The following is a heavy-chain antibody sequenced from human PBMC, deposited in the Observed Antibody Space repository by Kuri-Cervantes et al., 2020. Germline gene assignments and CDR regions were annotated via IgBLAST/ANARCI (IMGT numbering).Heavy chain of an antibody. CDR3: TTPMTTVTTFYSY. D-gene: IGHD4-11*01. Sequence: GGSLRLSCRGSGFSFGEYVMSWVRQAPGKGLEWIGFIRKKIDGATTEYAASVRGRFSISRDDSKSIAYLQMNSLKTEDTAVYYCTTPMTTVTTFYSYWGQGTLVTVSS. CDR2: IRKKIDGATT. CDR1: GFSFGEYV. V-gene: IGHV3-49*04. J-gene: IGHJ4*02.